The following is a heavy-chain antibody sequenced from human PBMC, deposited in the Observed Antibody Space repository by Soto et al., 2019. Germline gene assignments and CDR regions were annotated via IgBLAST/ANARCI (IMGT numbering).Heavy chain of an antibody. J-gene: IGHJ6*02. Sequence: QVQLVQSGAEVKKPGASVKVSCKASGYTFTCYYMHWVRQAPGQGLEWMGWINPNSGGTNYAQKFQCWVTMTRDTSISTAYMELCRLRSDDTAVYYCARVIVGNYYGMDVWGQGTTVTVSS. CDR1: GYTFTCYY. CDR2: INPNSGGT. V-gene: IGHV1-2*04. CDR3: ARVIVGNYYGMDV. D-gene: IGHD2-21*01.